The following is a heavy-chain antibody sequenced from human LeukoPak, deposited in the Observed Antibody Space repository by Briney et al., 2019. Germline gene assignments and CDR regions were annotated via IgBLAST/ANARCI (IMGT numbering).Heavy chain of an antibody. D-gene: IGHD3-22*01. V-gene: IGHV3-74*01. J-gene: IGHJ4*02. Sequence: GSLRLSCAASGFTFSSYWMHWVRQAPGKGLVWVSRINSDGSSTSYADSVKGRFTISRDNAKNTLYLQMNSLRAEDTAVYYCAGRYDSSGYPLHWGQGTLVTVSS. CDR3: AGRYDSSGYPLH. CDR1: GFTFSSYW. CDR2: INSDGSST.